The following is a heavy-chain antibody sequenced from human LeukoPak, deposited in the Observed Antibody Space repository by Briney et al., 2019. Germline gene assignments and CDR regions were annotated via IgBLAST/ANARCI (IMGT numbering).Heavy chain of an antibody. Sequence: ASVKVSCKASGYTFTSYAMNWVRQAPGQGLEWMGWINTNTGNPTYAQGFTGRFVFSLDTSVSTAYLQISSLKAEDTAVYYCARGEQWLIEEDYYGMDVWGQGTTVTVSS. D-gene: IGHD6-19*01. V-gene: IGHV7-4-1*02. CDR3: ARGEQWLIEEDYYGMDV. CDR1: GYTFTSYA. J-gene: IGHJ6*02. CDR2: INTNTGNP.